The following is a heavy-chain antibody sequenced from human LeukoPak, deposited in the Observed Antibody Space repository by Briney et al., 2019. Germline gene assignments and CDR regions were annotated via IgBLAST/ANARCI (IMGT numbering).Heavy chain of an antibody. V-gene: IGHV3-23*01. CDR1: GFTFSSYG. CDR3: AKDLLLRGVSYFDY. CDR2: ISGSDGTT. J-gene: IGHJ4*02. Sequence: PGGSLRLSCAASGFTFSSYGMHWVRQAPGKGLEWVSGISGSDGTTFYADSVKGRFTISRDNSKNTLYLQLISLRAEDTAVYYCAKDLLLRGVSYFDYWGQGTLVIVSS. D-gene: IGHD3-10*01.